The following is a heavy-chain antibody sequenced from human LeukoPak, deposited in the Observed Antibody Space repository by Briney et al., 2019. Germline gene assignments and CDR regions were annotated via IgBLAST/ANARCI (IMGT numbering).Heavy chain of an antibody. J-gene: IGHJ4*02. CDR3: ARQYITGWQSFDX. Sequence: GESLKISCKPSGYSFTSSWIGWVRQMPGKGLEWMGIIYPGDSETIYSPSFQGQVTISVDKSFSTAYLQWSSLKASDTAMYYCARQYITGWQSFDXWGQGTLVTV. D-gene: IGHD6-19*01. CDR2: IYPGDSET. CDR1: GYSFTSSW. V-gene: IGHV5-51*01.